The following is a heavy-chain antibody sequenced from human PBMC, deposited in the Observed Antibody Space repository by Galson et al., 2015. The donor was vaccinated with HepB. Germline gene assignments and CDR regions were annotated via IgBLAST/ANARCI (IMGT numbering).Heavy chain of an antibody. D-gene: IGHD5-18*01. CDR2: ISSSSSTI. Sequence: SLRLSCAASEFTFSSYNMNWVRQAPGKGLGWISYISSSSSTIYYADSVKGRFTISRDNAKNSLYLQMNSLRAEDTAVYYCARLRYSFGQNYYGIDVWGQGTTVTVSS. J-gene: IGHJ6*02. CDR1: EFTFSSYN. CDR3: ARLRYSFGQNYYGIDV. V-gene: IGHV3-48*04.